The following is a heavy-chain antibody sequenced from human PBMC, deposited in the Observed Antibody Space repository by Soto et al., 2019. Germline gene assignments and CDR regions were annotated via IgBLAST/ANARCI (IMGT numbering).Heavy chain of an antibody. J-gene: IGHJ6*02. CDR2: IIPIFGTA. V-gene: IGHV1-69*13. CDR3: ARDRAGPGSGSYYNLLPYYYGMDV. D-gene: IGHD3-10*01. CDR1: GGTFSSYA. Sequence: SVKVSCKASGGTFSSYAISWVRQAPGQGLEWMGGIIPIFGTANYAQKFQGRVTITADESTSTAYVELSSLRSEDTAVYYCARDRAGPGSGSYYNLLPYYYGMDVWGQGTTVTVSS.